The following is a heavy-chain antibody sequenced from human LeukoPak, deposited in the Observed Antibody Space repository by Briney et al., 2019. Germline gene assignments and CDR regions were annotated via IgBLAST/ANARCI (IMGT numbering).Heavy chain of an antibody. CDR1: GYTFTGYY. D-gene: IGHD3-22*01. CDR2: INPNSGGT. J-gene: IGHJ6*03. CDR3: AREALYYNSSGQGYYYYYMDV. Sequence: ASVKVSCKASGYTFTGYYMHWVRQAPGQGLEWMGWINPNSGGTNYAQKLQGRVTMTTDTSTSTAYMELRSLRSDDTAVYYCAREALYYNSSGQGYYYYYMDVWGKGTTVTISS. V-gene: IGHV1-2*02.